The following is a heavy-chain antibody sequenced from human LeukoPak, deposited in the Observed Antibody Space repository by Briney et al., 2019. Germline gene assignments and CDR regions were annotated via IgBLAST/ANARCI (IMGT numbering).Heavy chain of an antibody. V-gene: IGHV1-69*06. J-gene: IGHJ6*03. CDR2: IIPIFGTA. CDR3: AREGSPHYDFWSGYMDV. CDR1: GGTFSSYA. Sequence: GASVKVSCKASGGTFSSYAISWVRQAPGQGLEWMGGIIPIFGTANYAQKFQGRVTITADKSTSTAYMELSSLRSEDTAVYYCAREGSPHYDFWSGYMDVWGKGTTVTVSS. D-gene: IGHD3-3*01.